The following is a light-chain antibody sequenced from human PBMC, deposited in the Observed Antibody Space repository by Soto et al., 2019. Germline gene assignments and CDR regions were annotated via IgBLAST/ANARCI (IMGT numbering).Light chain of an antibody. CDR3: QQSYSSPPT. Sequence: DIQMTRSPSSLSAFVGDRVTITCRASQSISSYLNWYQQKPGKAPKLLIYAASSLQSGVPSRFSGSGSGTDFTLTISSLQPEDFATYYCQQSYSSPPTFGQGTKVDIK. CDR2: AAS. V-gene: IGKV1-39*01. J-gene: IGKJ1*01. CDR1: QSISSY.